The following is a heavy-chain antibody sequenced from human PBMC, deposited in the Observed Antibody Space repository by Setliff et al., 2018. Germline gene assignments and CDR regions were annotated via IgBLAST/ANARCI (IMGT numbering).Heavy chain of an antibody. V-gene: IGHV4-38-2*02. CDR1: GYSISSGYY. D-gene: IGHD3-22*01. Sequence: SETLSLTCTVSGYSISSGYYWGWIRQPPGKGLEWIGSIYHSGSTYYNPSLKSRVTISVDTSKNQFSLKLSSVTAADTAVYYCARGLNYYDSSGYHYYFDYWGQGMLVTVSS. CDR3: ARGLNYYDSSGYHYYFDY. CDR2: IYHSGST. J-gene: IGHJ4*02.